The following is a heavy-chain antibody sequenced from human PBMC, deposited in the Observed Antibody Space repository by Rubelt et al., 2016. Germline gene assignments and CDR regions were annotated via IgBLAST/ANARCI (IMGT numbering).Heavy chain of an antibody. CDR3: ARGRIVGATLIDY. V-gene: IGHV4-34*01. Sequence: QVQLQQWGAGLLKPSETLSLTCAVYGGSFSGYYWSWIRQPPGKGLEWIGEINHSGSTNYNPSLKRRVTISVDTSKNQFSLKLSSVTAADTAVYYCARGRIVGATLIDYWGQGTLVTVSS. J-gene: IGHJ4*02. CDR1: GGSFSGYY. D-gene: IGHD1-26*01. CDR2: INHSGST.